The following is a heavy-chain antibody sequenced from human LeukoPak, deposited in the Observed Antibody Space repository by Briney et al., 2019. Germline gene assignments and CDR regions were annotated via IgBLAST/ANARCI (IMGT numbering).Heavy chain of an antibody. V-gene: IGHV4-39*01. CDR2: IYYSGST. CDR3: ARHELTYYYGSGSYESNWFDP. CDR1: GGSISSSSYY. J-gene: IGHJ5*02. Sequence: SETLSLTCTVSGGSISSSSYYWGWIRQPPGKGLEWIGSIYYSGSTYYNPSLKSRVTISVDTSKNQFSLKLSSVTVADTAVYYCARHELTYYYGSGSYESNWFDPWGQGTLVTVSS. D-gene: IGHD3-10*01.